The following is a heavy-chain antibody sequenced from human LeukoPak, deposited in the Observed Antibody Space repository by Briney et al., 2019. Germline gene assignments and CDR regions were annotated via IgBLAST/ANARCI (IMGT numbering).Heavy chain of an antibody. CDR2: IYYSGST. J-gene: IGHJ4*02. V-gene: IGHV4-59*01. D-gene: IGHD3-3*01. CDR1: GGPLNSFY. CDR3: ARGPTRYYFDY. Sequence: SGNPSLTRSGSGGPLNSFYLGWVRQSPREGLEWIGYIYYSGSTAYNPSLKNRVTISVDTSKNQFSLNLTSVTAADTAFYYCARGPTRYYFDYWGQGTVVTVSS.